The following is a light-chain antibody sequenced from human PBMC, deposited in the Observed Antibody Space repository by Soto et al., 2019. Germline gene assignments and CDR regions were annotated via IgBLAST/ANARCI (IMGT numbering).Light chain of an antibody. CDR1: RSVGNN. CDR3: QQYGRSPTWT. Sequence: EIVLTQSPATLSLSPGERATLSCRASRSVGNNLAWYQKKPGQAPGLLIYAASTRATGIPARFSGSGSGTDFTLTISSLEPEDFAVYYCQQYGRSPTWTFGQGTKVEVK. J-gene: IGKJ1*01. V-gene: IGKV3-11*01. CDR2: AAS.